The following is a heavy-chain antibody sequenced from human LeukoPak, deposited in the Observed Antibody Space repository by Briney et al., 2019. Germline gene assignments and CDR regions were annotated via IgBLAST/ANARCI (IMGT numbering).Heavy chain of an antibody. CDR2: VFFQNT. Sequence: PSETLSLTCRVSVGSITSSNHLWGWIRQTPEDGREWIGSVFFQNTYYNPSLKSRVTISVDRTRSLLSLDLRSVTAADTALYYCARQKGSTGFFDFWGRGTLVTVSS. D-gene: IGHD6-25*01. CDR1: VGSITSSNHL. CDR3: ARQKGSTGFFDF. V-gene: IGHV4-39*01. J-gene: IGHJ4*02.